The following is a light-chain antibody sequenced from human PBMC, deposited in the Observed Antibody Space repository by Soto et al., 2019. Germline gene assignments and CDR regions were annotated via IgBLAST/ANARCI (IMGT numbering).Light chain of an antibody. V-gene: IGKV1-5*01. Sequence: DIQMTQSPSALSASVGDRVTITCRASQSISGWLAWFQQKPGKDPKLLIYDASSLESGVPSRFSGSGSGTEFTLTITSLQPDDFATYYCQQYVFYRGTFGQGTKVDIK. CDR3: QQYVFYRGT. CDR2: DAS. CDR1: QSISGW. J-gene: IGKJ1*01.